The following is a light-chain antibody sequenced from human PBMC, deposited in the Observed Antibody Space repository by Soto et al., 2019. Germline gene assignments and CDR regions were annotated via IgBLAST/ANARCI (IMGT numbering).Light chain of an antibody. V-gene: IGLV3-21*04. J-gene: IGLJ3*02. Sequence: YELTQPPSVSVAPGRTARIPCGGNNIGRQDVHWYQQKPGQAPVLVIYFDSDRPSGIPERFSGSNSGNTATLTISRVEAGDEADYYCQVWDSSSDHRGVFGGGTKLTVL. CDR1: NIGRQD. CDR3: QVWDSSSDHRGV. CDR2: FDS.